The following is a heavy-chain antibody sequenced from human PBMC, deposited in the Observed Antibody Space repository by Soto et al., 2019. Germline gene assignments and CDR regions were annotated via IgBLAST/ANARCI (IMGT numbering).Heavy chain of an antibody. J-gene: IGHJ5*01. CDR2: ISSTTSYV. CDR3: ARDPSEGRVGNWFES. Sequence: GGSLRLSCAASGFTFSIYGMNWLRQAPGKGLEWVASISSTTSYVYYADSVKGRFSTSRDNAKNSLYLEMYALRTEDTAVYYCARDPSEGRVGNWFESWGQGTLVTVSS. CDR1: GFTFSIYG. V-gene: IGHV3-21*06. D-gene: IGHD2-2*01.